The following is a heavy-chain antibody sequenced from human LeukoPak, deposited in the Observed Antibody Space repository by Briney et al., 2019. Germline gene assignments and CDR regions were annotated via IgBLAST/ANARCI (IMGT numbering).Heavy chain of an antibody. Sequence: GGSLRLSCAASGFTFSSYAMSWVRQAPGKVLEWVSAISGGSTYYADSVKGRFTISRDNSKNTLYLQMNSLRAEDTAVYYCAKGSGVTMIVVVITTKYYFDYWGQGTLVTVSS. CDR2: ISGGST. V-gene: IGHV3-23*01. CDR3: AKGSGVTMIVVVITTKYYFDY. CDR1: GFTFSSYA. J-gene: IGHJ4*02. D-gene: IGHD3-22*01.